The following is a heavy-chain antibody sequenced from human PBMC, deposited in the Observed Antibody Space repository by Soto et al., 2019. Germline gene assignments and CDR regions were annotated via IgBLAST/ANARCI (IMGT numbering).Heavy chain of an antibody. D-gene: IGHD3-3*01. Sequence: GGSLILSCAASGFTFSSYAMSWVRQAPGKGLEWVSAISGSGGSTYYADSVKGRFTISRDNSKNTLYLQMNSLRAEDTAVYYCAKETSYDFWSGYLYYYYYYMDVWGKGTTVTVSS. CDR1: GFTFSSYA. J-gene: IGHJ6*03. CDR3: AKETSYDFWSGYLYYYYYYMDV. V-gene: IGHV3-23*01. CDR2: ISGSGGST.